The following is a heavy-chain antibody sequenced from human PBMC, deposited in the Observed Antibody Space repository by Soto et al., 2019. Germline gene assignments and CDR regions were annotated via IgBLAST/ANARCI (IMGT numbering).Heavy chain of an antibody. J-gene: IGHJ5*02. Sequence: TLSLTCTFSGFSISSGGYYLSWIRKHPGKGLEWIGYIYYSGSTYYNPSLKSRVTISVDTSKNQFSLKLSSVTAADTAVYYCARVVSVAAAGTGWFDPWGQGPLVTVSS. CDR3: ARVVSVAAAGTGWFDP. V-gene: IGHV4-31*03. CDR2: IYYSGST. D-gene: IGHD6-13*01. CDR1: GFSISSGGYY.